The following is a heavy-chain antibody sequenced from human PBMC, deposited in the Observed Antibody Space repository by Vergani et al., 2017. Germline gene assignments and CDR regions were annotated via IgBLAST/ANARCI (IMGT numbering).Heavy chain of an antibody. Sequence: QVQLVQSGAEVKKPGSSVKVSCKASGGTFSNYAISWVRQAPGQGLEWMGGIIPIFGTANYAQKFQGRVTITADESTSTAYMELSSLRSDDTAVYYCAIQLWSRPGYWFDPWGQGTLVTVSS. CDR3: AIQLWSRPGYWFDP. CDR1: GGTFSNYA. D-gene: IGHD5-18*01. CDR2: IIPIFGTA. V-gene: IGHV1-69*01. J-gene: IGHJ5*02.